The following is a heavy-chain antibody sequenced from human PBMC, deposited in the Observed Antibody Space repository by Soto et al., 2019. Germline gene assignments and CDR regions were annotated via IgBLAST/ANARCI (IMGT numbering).Heavy chain of an antibody. CDR1: GFTFSTYV. CDR2: INQDGSEE. Sequence: PGGSLRLSCEASGFTFSTYVMSWVRQAPGKGLEWVASINQDGSEEFYVDSVKGRFTISRDNAKNSLYLQMNSLRVDDTAVYYCARVSRRSRDYWGQGTLVTVSS. V-gene: IGHV3-7*01. CDR3: ARVSRRSRDY. J-gene: IGHJ4*02.